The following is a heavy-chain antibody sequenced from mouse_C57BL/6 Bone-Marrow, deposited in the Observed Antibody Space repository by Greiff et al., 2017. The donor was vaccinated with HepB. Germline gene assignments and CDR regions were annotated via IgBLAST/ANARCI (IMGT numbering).Heavy chain of an antibody. CDR3: ASQAYYGSSYGFAY. CDR2: IHPNSGST. Sequence: VQLQQPGAELVKPGASVKLSCKASGYTFTSYWMHWVKQRPGQGLEWIGMIHPNSGSTNYNEKFKSKATLTVDKSSSTAYMQLSSLTSEDSAVYYCASQAYYGSSYGFAYWGQGTLVTVSA. J-gene: IGHJ3*01. D-gene: IGHD1-1*01. CDR1: GYTFTSYW. V-gene: IGHV1-64*01.